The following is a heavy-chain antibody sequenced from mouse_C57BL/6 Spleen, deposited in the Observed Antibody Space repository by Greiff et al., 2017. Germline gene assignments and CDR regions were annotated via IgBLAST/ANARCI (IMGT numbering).Heavy chain of an antibody. J-gene: IGHJ2*01. CDR3: AREGGFITTVVAPFDY. Sequence: QVQLQQPGAELVKPGASVKLSCKASGYTFTSYWMHWVKQRPGRGLEWIGRIDPNSGGTKYNEKFKSKATLTVDKPSSTAYMQISRLTSEDFAVYYCAREGGFITTVVAPFDYWGQGTTLTVSS. CDR1: GYTFTSYW. CDR2: IDPNSGGT. D-gene: IGHD1-1*01. V-gene: IGHV1-72*01.